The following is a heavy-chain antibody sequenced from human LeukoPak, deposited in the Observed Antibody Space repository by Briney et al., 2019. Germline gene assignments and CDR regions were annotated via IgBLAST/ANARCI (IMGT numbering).Heavy chain of an antibody. CDR1: GFTFSNFA. CDR3: AKSVEHSNYRKFHD. Sequence: GGSLRLSCTASGFTFSNFAMSWVRQSPGKGLEWVSSIGATYTGGSTYYADSVKGRFTISRANSKNTLYLQMKSLRVDDTAVYYCAKSVEHSNYRKFHDWGQGTLVTVSS. V-gene: IGHV3-23*01. D-gene: IGHD4-11*01. CDR2: IGATYTGGST. J-gene: IGHJ4*02.